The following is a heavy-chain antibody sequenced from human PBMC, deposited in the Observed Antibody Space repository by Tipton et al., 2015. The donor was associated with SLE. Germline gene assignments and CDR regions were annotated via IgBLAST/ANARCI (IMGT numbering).Heavy chain of an antibody. CDR2: IYYSGST. J-gene: IGHJ4*02. D-gene: IGHD2-15*01. V-gene: IGHV4-59*01. Sequence: GSLRLSCTVSGGSTSSYYWSWIRQPPGKGLEWIGYIYYSGSTNYNPSLKSRVTISVDTSKNQFSLKLSSVTAADTAVYYCARAPQGIFDYWGQGTLVTVSS. CDR1: GGSTSSYY. CDR3: ARAPQGIFDY.